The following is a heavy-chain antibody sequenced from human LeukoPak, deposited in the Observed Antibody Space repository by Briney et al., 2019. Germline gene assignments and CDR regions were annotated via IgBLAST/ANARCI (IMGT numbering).Heavy chain of an antibody. CDR1: GGSISSSSYY. CDR3: ARGRYSYYFDY. CDR2: IYYSGST. D-gene: IGHD3-10*01. Sequence: SETLSLTCTASGGSISSSSYYWGWIRQPPGKGLEWIGSIYYSGSTYYNPSLKSRVTISVDTSKNQFSLKLSSVTAADTAVYYCARGRYSYYFDYWGQGTLVTVSS. J-gene: IGHJ4*02. V-gene: IGHV4-39*01.